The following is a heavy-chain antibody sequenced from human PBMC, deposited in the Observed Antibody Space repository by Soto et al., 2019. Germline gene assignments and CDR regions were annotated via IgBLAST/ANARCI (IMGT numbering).Heavy chain of an antibody. CDR1: GYTFTSYV. CDR2: ISVNNGNT. J-gene: IGHJ5*02. Sequence: ASVKVSCKASGYTFTSYVISWVRHAPGQGLEWMGWISVNNGNTNYAQKLQGRVTMTTDTSTRTVYMELRSLRSDDTAVYFCAIDNHGDEFDPWGQGNLVTV. CDR3: AIDNHGDEFDP. D-gene: IGHD4-17*01. V-gene: IGHV1-18*01.